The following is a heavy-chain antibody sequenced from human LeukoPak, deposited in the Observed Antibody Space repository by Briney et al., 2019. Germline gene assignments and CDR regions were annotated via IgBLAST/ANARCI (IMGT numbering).Heavy chain of an antibody. CDR2: IYPGDSDT. J-gene: IGHJ6*02. D-gene: IGHD2-2*01. CDR3: ARHVVPGVKDYGMDV. V-gene: IGHV5-51*01. Sequence: GESLKISCKGSGYIFTSYWIGWVRQMPGKGLEWMGIIYPGDSDTRYSPSFQGQVTISADKSISTAFLQWSSLKASDTAMYYCARHVVPGVKDYGMDVWGQGTTVTVSS. CDR1: GYIFTSYW.